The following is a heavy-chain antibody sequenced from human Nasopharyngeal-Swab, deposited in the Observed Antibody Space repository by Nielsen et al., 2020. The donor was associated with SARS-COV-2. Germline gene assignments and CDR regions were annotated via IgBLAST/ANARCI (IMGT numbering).Heavy chain of an antibody. CDR3: SRVPRVGGYSYGYDH. CDR2: INPNSGGT. V-gene: IGHV1-2*06. J-gene: IGHJ5*02. Sequence: VKVSCKASGYIFSDYYMEWMRQAPGQGLEWMGRINPNSGGTNYAQKFRGRVTMTRDTSLTTGYMELSGLRSDDTAVYFCSRVPRVGGYSYGYDHWGQGTLVTVSS. CDR1: GYIFSDYY. D-gene: IGHD5-12*01.